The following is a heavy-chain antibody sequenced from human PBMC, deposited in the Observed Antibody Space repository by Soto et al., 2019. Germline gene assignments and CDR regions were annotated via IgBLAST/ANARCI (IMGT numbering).Heavy chain of an antibody. J-gene: IGHJ4*02. CDR2: IWYDGSNK. CDR1: GFTFSSYG. D-gene: IGHD5-18*01. Sequence: QVQLVESGGGVVQPGRSLRLSCAASGFTFSSYGMHWVRQAPGKGLEWVAVIWYDGSNKYYADSVKGRFTISRDNSKNTLYLQMNSLRAEDTAVYSCARDQGGGYSYGFDYWGQGTLVTVSS. CDR3: ARDQGGGYSYGFDY. V-gene: IGHV3-33*01.